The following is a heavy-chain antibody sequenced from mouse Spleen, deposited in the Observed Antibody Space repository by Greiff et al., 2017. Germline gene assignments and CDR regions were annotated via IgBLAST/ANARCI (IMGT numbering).Heavy chain of an antibody. CDR1: GYAFSSSW. J-gene: IGHJ1*01. D-gene: IGHD1-1*01. CDR3: ASKSPYYYDGSYWYFDV. Sequence: VQLQQSGPELVKPGASVKISCKASGYAFSSSWMNWVKQRPGKGLEWIGRIYPGDGDTNYNGKFKGKPTLTADKSSSTAYMQLSSLTSEDSAVYFCASKSPYYYDGSYWYFDVWGAGTTVTVSS. CDR2: IYPGDGDT. V-gene: IGHV1-82*01.